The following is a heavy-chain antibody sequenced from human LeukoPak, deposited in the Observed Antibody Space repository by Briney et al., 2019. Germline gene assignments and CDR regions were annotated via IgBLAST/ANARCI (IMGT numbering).Heavy chain of an antibody. CDR3: GMAMDV. CDR2: IKQDGSEK. D-gene: IGHD5-24*01. CDR1: GFTFSSYW. Sequence: GGSLRLSCAASGFTFSSYWMNWVSQAPGKGLEWVANIKQDGSEKYYVDSVKGRFTISRDNAKNSLYLQMSSLRAEDTAVYYCGMAMDVRGRGTTVTVSS. V-gene: IGHV3-7*05. J-gene: IGHJ6*02.